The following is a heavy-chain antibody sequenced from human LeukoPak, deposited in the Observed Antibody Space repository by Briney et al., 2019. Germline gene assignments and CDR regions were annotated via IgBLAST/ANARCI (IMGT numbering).Heavy chain of an antibody. J-gene: IGHJ4*02. V-gene: IGHV4-39*07. CDR3: ARATWVRGVILYDY. CDR2: IYYSGST. CDR1: GGSISSSSYY. Sequence: SETLSLTCTVSGGSISSSSYYWGWIRQPPGKGLEWIGSIYYSGSTYYNPSLKSRVTMSVDTSKNQFSLKLSSVTAADTAVYYCARATWVRGVILYDYWGQGTLVTVSS. D-gene: IGHD3-10*01.